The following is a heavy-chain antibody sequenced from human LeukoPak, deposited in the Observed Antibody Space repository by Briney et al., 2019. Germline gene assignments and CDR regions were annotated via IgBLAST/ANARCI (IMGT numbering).Heavy chain of an antibody. J-gene: IGHJ6*02. Sequence: GGSLRLSSAASGFTFTIYAMSWVRQAPGKGLEWVSAISGSGGSTYYADTVQGRFTISRDNSKNTLYLQMNSLRAEDTALYSCAKYQRADSYYYAMNVWGQGTTVTVSS. CDR1: GFTFTIYA. CDR3: AKYQRADSYYYAMNV. CDR2: ISGSGGST. D-gene: IGHD6-25*01. V-gene: IGHV3-23*01.